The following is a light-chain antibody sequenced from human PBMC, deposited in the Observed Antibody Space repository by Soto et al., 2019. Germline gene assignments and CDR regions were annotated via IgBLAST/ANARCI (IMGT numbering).Light chain of an antibody. Sequence: HSALTQPASVSGSPGQSITISCTGTSSDVGGYNYVSWYQQHPGKAPKLMIYEVSNRPSGVSNRFSGSKSGNTASLTISGLQADDEADYYCSSYTGSSTLVFGGGTKLTVL. CDR1: SSDVGGYNY. CDR3: SSYTGSSTLV. V-gene: IGLV2-14*01. CDR2: EVS. J-gene: IGLJ3*02.